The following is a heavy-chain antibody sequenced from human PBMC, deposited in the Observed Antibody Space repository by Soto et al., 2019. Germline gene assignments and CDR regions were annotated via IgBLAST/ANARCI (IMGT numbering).Heavy chain of an antibody. CDR1: GFTFDEYG. V-gene: IGHV3-9*01. CDR3: EKDLYGTYGFYFDS. D-gene: IGHD1-1*01. Sequence: EVHLVESGGGLVQPGRSLRLSCEASGFTFDEYGMHWVRQPPGKGLEWVSVISSNSGSIGYADSVKGRFTISRDNAKNSLYLQMSGLRAEDTDLYYCEKDLYGTYGFYFDSWGPGTLVSVSS. CDR2: ISSNSGSI. J-gene: IGHJ4*02.